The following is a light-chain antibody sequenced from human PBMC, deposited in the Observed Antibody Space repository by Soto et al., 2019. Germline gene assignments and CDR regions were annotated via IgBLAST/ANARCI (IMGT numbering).Light chain of an antibody. CDR3: QQYNDFPLT. CDR1: QSISDW. CDR2: RAS. Sequence: DIQMTQSPSTLSASVGDRVTITCRASQSISDWLAWYQQKPGKAPKLLIYRASTLESGVPSRFSGRGSGTEFTLTISSLQPADFAIYYCQQYNDFPLTFGGGTKVEIK. J-gene: IGKJ4*01. V-gene: IGKV1-5*03.